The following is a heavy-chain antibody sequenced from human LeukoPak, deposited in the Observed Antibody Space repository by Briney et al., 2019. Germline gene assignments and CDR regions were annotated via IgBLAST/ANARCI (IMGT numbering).Heavy chain of an antibody. J-gene: IGHJ4*02. CDR2: IYYSGST. CDR3: ANADILTGYYL. V-gene: IGHV4-59*08. D-gene: IGHD3-9*01. Sequence: PSETLSLTCTVSGGSISSYYWSWIRQPPGKGLEWIGYIYYSGSTNYNPSLKSRVTISVDTSKNQFSLKLSSVTAADTAVYYCANADILTGYYLWGQGTLVTVPS. CDR1: GGSISSYY.